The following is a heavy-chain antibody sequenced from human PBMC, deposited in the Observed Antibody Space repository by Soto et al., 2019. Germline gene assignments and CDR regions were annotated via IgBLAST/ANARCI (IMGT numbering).Heavy chain of an antibody. CDR1: GFTFSSYS. J-gene: IGHJ6*03. V-gene: IGHV3-48*01. CDR3: ARDLHEKYYDILTGYPYYYYYMDV. Sequence: PGGSLRLSCAASGFTFSSYSMNWVRQAPGKGLEWVSYISSSSSTIYYAETVKGRFTISRDNAKNSLYLQMNILRAEDTAVYYCARDLHEKYYDILTGYPYYYYYMDVWGKGTTVTVSS. CDR2: ISSSSSTI. D-gene: IGHD3-9*01.